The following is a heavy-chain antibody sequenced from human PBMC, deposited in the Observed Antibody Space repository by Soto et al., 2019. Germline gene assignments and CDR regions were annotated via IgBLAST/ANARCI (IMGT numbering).Heavy chain of an antibody. V-gene: IGHV1-58*01. D-gene: IGHD3-22*01. Sequence: RASVKVSCKASGFTFTSSAVQWVRQARGQRLEWIGWIVVGSGNTNYAQKFQERVTITRDMSTSTAYMELSSLRSEDTAVYYCAAVIYDSSGYYYAQNDYWGQGTLVTVS. CDR3: AAVIYDSSGYYYAQNDY. CDR2: IVVGSGNT. CDR1: GFTFTSSA. J-gene: IGHJ4*02.